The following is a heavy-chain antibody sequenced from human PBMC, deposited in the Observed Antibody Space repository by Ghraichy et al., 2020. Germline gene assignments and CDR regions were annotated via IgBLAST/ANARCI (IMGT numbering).Heavy chain of an antibody. V-gene: IGHV3-30*04. CDR3: ARDRVPNYYDSSGYSRFDY. D-gene: IGHD3-22*01. Sequence: GGSLRLSCAASGFTFSSYAMHWVRQAPGKGLEWVAVISYDGSNKYYADSVKGRFTISRDNSKNTLYLQMNSLRAEDTAVYYCARDRVPNYYDSSGYSRFDYWGQGTLVTVSS. CDR2: ISYDGSNK. CDR1: GFTFSSYA. J-gene: IGHJ4*02.